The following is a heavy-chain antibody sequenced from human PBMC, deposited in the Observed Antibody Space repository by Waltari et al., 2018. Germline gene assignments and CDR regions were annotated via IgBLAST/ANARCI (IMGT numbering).Heavy chain of an antibody. J-gene: IGHJ4*02. CDR3: ARGERYYDFWSGYWVYYFDY. D-gene: IGHD3-3*01. CDR1: GGSFSGYY. CDR2: INHSGST. V-gene: IGHV4-34*01. Sequence: QVQLQQWGAGLLKPSETLSLTCAVYGGSFSGYYWSWIRQPPGTGLEWIGEINHSGSTNYNPSLKSRVTISVDTSKNQFSLKLSSVTAADTAVYYCARGERYYDFWSGYWVYYFDYWGQGTLVTVSS.